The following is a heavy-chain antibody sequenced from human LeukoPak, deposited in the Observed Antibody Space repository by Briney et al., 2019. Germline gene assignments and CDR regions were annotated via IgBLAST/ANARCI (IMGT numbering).Heavy chain of an antibody. CDR1: GGSFSGYY. CDR2: INHSGST. CDR3: ARGPGSNNHYYRSKNSGDLDY. V-gene: IGHV4-34*01. D-gene: IGHD3-22*01. J-gene: IGHJ4*02. Sequence: SETLSLTCAVYGGSFSGYYWSWIRQPPGKGLEWIGEINHSGSTNYNPSLKSRVTISVDTSKNQFSLKLSSVTAADTAVYYCARGPGSNNHYYRSKNSGDLDYWGQGTLVTVSS.